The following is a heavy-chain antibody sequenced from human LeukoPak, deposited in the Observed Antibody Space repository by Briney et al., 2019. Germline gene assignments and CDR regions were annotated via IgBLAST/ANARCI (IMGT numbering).Heavy chain of an antibody. CDR3: ARELLSYYYYYMDV. J-gene: IGHJ6*03. Sequence: QPGGTLRLSCAASGFTFSSYSMNWVRQAPGKGLEWVANIKQDGSEKYYVDSVKGRFTISRDNAKNSLYLQMNSLRAEDTAVYYYARELLSYYYYYMDVWGKGTTVTVSS. CDR2: IKQDGSEK. D-gene: IGHD2-21*02. CDR1: GFTFSSYS. V-gene: IGHV3-7*01.